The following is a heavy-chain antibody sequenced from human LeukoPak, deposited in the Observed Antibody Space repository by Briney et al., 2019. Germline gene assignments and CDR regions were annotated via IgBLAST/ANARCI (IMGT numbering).Heavy chain of an antibody. Sequence: SETLSLTCTVSGGSISSGGYYWSWIRQHPGKGLEWIGYIYYSGSTYYTPSLKNRVTISVATSKNQFSLTLTSVTAADTAIYYCSRESGAFCPFGYWGQGTLVIVPP. J-gene: IGHJ4*02. CDR1: GGSISSGGYY. CDR2: IYYSGST. V-gene: IGHV4-31*03. CDR3: SRESGAFCPFGY. D-gene: IGHD1-26*01.